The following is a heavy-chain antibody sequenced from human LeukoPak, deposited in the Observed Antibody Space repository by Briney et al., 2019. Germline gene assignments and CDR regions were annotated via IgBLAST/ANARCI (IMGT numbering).Heavy chain of an antibody. Sequence: SETLSLTCTVSGGSISSGGYYWSWIRRHPGKGLEWIGYIYYSGSTYYNPSLKSRVTISVDTSKNHFSLKLSSVTAADTAVYYCAREVRFLEWSALDYWGQGTLVTVSS. CDR3: AREVRFLEWSALDY. CDR1: GGSISSGGYY. CDR2: IYYSGST. J-gene: IGHJ4*02. D-gene: IGHD3-3*01. V-gene: IGHV4-31*03.